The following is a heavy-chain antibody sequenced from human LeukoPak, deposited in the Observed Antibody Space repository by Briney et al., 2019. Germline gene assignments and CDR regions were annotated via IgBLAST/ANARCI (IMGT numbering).Heavy chain of an antibody. Sequence: SETLSLTCTVSGGSISSSSYYWGWIRQPPGKGLEWIGSIYYSGSTYYNPSLKSRVTISVDKSKNQFSLKLSSVTAADTAVYYCASLYGSGSYYKEGFDYWGQGTLVTVSS. CDR2: IYYSGST. V-gene: IGHV4-39*07. D-gene: IGHD3-10*01. CDR3: ASLYGSGSYYKEGFDY. CDR1: GGSISSSSYY. J-gene: IGHJ4*02.